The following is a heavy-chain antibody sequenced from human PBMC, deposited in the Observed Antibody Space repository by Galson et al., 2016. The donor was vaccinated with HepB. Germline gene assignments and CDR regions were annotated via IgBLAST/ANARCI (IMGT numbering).Heavy chain of an antibody. CDR3: ARVGPTACSYAYFDF. CDR1: GYSFTAYY. CDR2: INSNGGGT. Sequence: SVKVSCKASGYSFTAYYIHWVRQAPGQGLEWRGWINSNGGGTNSAQKFQASVTLTRNTSNSTAYMELSSLSSDDTAIYYCARVGPTACSYAYFDFWGQGTLVTVSS. D-gene: IGHD2-2*01. V-gene: IGHV1-2*02. J-gene: IGHJ4*02.